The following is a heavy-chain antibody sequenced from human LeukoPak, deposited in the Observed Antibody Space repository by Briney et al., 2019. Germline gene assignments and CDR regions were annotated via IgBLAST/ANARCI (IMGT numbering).Heavy chain of an antibody. CDR2: IIPILGIA. D-gene: IGHD3-22*01. J-gene: IGHJ6*02. CDR3: ARPHYYDSSGYYQTDGMDV. CDR1: GGTFSSYA. V-gene: IGHV1-69*04. Sequence: GASVKVSCKASGGTFSSYAIIWVRQAPGQGLEWMGRIIPILGIANYAQKFQGRVTITADKSTSTAYMELSSLRSEDTAVYYCARPHYYDSSGYYQTDGMDVWGQGTTVTVSS.